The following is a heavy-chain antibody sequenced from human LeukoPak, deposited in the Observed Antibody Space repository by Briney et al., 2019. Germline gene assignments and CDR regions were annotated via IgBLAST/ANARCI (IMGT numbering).Heavy chain of an antibody. CDR2: FYYSGIT. J-gene: IGHJ5*02. CDR3: AKQPYGRDWFDP. CDR1: GGPISGYY. Sequence: SETLSLTCTVSGGPISGYYWSWIRQAPGKGLEWIGNFYYSGITNYSPSLKSRVTILVDTAKNQFSLKLSSVTATDTAFYYCAKQPYGRDWFDPWGQGTLVTVSS. D-gene: IGHD3-10*01. V-gene: IGHV4-59*08.